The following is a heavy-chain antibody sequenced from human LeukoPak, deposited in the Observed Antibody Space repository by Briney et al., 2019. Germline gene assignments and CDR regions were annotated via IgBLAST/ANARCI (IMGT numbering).Heavy chain of an antibody. Sequence: SVKVSCKASGGTFSSYAISWVRQAPGQGLEWMGRIIPILGIANYAQKFQGRVTITTDESTSTAYMELSSLRSEDTAVYYCAGAPYYYDSSGYYFPPGDWGQGTLVTVSS. J-gene: IGHJ4*02. V-gene: IGHV1-69*04. CDR3: AGAPYYYDSSGYYFPPGD. CDR2: IIPILGIA. D-gene: IGHD3-22*01. CDR1: GGTFSSYA.